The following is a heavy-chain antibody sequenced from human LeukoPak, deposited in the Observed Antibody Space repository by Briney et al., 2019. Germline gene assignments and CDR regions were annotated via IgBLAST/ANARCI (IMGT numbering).Heavy chain of an antibody. V-gene: IGHV3-21*06. CDR3: ARDMTTATTCYLQH. D-gene: IGHD4-17*01. CDR2: ISSRSTSR. CDR1: GFTFSDYS. Sequence: GGSLRLSCAASGFTFSDYSMNWVRQAPGKGLEWVSSISSRSTSRYYADSVKGRFTISRDNAKNSLCLQMNSLRAEDTAVYYCARDMTTATTCYLQHWGQGTLVTVSS. J-gene: IGHJ1*01.